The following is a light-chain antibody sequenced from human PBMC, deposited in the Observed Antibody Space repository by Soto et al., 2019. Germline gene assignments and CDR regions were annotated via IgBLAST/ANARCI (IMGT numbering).Light chain of an antibody. Sequence: DIQKTPSPSSQSASVGDRVTITCRAGQSISSYLNWYQQKPGKAPKILIYHASSLETGVPSRFSGSGSGTEFTLTISSLQPDDFATYYCQHYNSYGTFGQGTKVDIK. J-gene: IGKJ1*01. CDR3: QHYNSYGT. V-gene: IGKV1-5*01. CDR2: HAS. CDR1: QSISSY.